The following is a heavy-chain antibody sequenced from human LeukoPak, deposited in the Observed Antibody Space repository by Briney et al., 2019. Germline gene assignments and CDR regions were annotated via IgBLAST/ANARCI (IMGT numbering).Heavy chain of an antibody. V-gene: IGHV1-69*01. D-gene: IGHD6-19*01. CDR3: AIFASGWLQFDY. CDR2: IIPIFGTA. Sequence: ASVKVSCKASGGTFSSYAISWVRQAPGQGLEWMGGIIPIFGTANYAQKFQGRVTITADESTSTAYMELSSLRSEDTAVYYCAIFASGWLQFDYWGQGTLVTVSS. CDR1: GGTFSSYA. J-gene: IGHJ4*02.